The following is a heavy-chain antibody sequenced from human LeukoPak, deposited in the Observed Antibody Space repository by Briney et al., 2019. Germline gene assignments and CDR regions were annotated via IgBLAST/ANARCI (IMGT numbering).Heavy chain of an antibody. V-gene: IGHV3-23*01. CDR3: AKSAGVATIYFDS. D-gene: IGHD3-3*01. CDR2: IGSDGDR. CDR1: GFAFRSYA. J-gene: IGHJ4*02. Sequence: GGSLRLSCTASGFAFRSYAMAWVRQAPGKGLEGVAAIGSDGDRVHEDSVKGRFTISRDNSKSTLYLQMDNLRAEDTAVYFCAKSAGVATIYFDSWGQGAPVTVSS.